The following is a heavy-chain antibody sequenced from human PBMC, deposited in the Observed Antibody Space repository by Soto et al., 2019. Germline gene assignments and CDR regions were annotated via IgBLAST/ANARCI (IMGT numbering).Heavy chain of an antibody. J-gene: IGHJ5*02. V-gene: IGHV1-3*01. CDR1: GYTFTSYA. D-gene: IGHD1-20*01. Sequence: QVQLVQSGAEVKKPGASVKVSCKASGYTFTSYAMHWVRQAPGQRLEWMGWINAGNGNTKYSQKFQGRVTITRDTSATTAYMELSSRRSEDTAVYYCARKSYKGNWFDPWGQGTLVTVSS. CDR3: ARKSYKGNWFDP. CDR2: INAGNGNT.